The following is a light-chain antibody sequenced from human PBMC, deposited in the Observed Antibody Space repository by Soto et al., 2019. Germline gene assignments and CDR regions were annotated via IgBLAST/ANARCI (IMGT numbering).Light chain of an antibody. CDR3: HQYATSPFT. V-gene: IGKV3-20*01. CDR1: ETIGRAY. Sequence: IVLTQSPGTLSLSPGERATVSCRASETIGRAYFAWYQHRPGRTPRLDLSATSNRAAGIPDRFGGSGSGADFTLTISGVEPEDFAVYYCHQYATSPFTFGQGTKLEI. CDR2: ATS. J-gene: IGKJ2*01.